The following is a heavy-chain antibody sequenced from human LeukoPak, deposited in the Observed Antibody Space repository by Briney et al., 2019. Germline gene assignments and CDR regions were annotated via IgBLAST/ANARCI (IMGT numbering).Heavy chain of an antibody. CDR1: GFTFSSYG. Sequence: PGGSLRLSGAASGFTFSSYGMHWVRQAPGKGLEWVAFIRYDGSNKYYADSVKGRFTISRDNSKNTLYLQMNSLRAEDTAVYYCARVASNYEILTGYNRAYYFDYWGQGTLVTVSS. CDR3: ARVASNYEILTGYNRAYYFDY. D-gene: IGHD3-9*01. J-gene: IGHJ4*02. V-gene: IGHV3-30*02. CDR2: IRYDGSNK.